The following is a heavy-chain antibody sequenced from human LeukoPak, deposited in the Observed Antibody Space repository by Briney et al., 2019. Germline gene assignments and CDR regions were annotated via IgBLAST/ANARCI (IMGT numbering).Heavy chain of an antibody. CDR1: GFTFGDYA. CDR3: TRDPTVTTARDAFDI. Sequence: GGSLRLSCTASGFTFGDYAMSWVRRAPGKGLEWVGFIRSKAYGGTTEYAASVKGRFTISRDDSKSIAYLQMNSLKTEDTAVYYCTRDPTVTTARDAFDIWGQGTMVTVSS. J-gene: IGHJ3*02. D-gene: IGHD4-17*01. V-gene: IGHV3-49*04. CDR2: IRSKAYGGTT.